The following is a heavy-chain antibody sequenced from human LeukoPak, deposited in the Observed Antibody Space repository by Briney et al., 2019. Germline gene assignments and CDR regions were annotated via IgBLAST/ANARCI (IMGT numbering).Heavy chain of an antibody. CDR1: GFTFSSYG. D-gene: IGHD3-16*01. CDR3: AKDGGRTFGAFDI. V-gene: IGHV3-23*01. CDR2: ISGSGGST. Sequence: GRSLRLSCAASGFTFSSYGMHWVRQAPGKGLEWVSAISGSGGSTYYADSVKGRFTISRDNSKSTLYLQMNSLRAEDTAVYYCAKDGGRTFGAFDIWGQGTMVTVSS. J-gene: IGHJ3*02.